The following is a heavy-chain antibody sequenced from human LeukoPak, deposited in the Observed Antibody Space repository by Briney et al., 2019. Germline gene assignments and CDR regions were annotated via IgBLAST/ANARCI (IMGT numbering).Heavy chain of an antibody. J-gene: IGHJ5*02. V-gene: IGHV3-7*01. CDR2: IKRDGSQK. Sequence: GGSLRLSCAAPGFSFSSNWMGWVRQAPGKGLEWMAHIKRDGSQKYYLDFVKGRFTISRDNAKNSLYLQMNSLRVEDTAVYYCARLGLEVGGPNWFDPWGQGTLVTVSS. CDR1: GFSFSSNW. D-gene: IGHD1-1*01. CDR3: ARLGLEVGGPNWFDP.